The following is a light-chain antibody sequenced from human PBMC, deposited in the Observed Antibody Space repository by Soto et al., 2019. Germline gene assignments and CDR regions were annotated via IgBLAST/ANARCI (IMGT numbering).Light chain of an antibody. CDR3: AAWDDSLHGYV. J-gene: IGLJ1*01. Sequence: QSVLTQTPSASGTAGQRVTISCSGSTSNIGSNTVNWYQQLPGTAPKTLIYSNNQRPSGVPDRFSGSKSGTSGSLAISGLLSEDEADYYCAAWDDSLHGYVFGTGTKVTGL. CDR2: SNN. CDR1: TSNIGSNT. V-gene: IGLV1-44*01.